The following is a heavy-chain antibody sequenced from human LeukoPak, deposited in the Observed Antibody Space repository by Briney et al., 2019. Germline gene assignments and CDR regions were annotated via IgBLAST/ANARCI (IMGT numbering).Heavy chain of an antibody. Sequence: GGSLRLSCAASGFTVSSNYMSWVRQAPGKGLEWVSAISGSGGSTYYADSVKGRFTISRDNSKNTLYLQMNSLRAEDTAVYYCAKDLRIAAADNFDYWGQGTLVTVSS. CDR3: AKDLRIAAADNFDY. J-gene: IGHJ4*02. V-gene: IGHV3-23*01. CDR2: ISGSGGST. CDR1: GFTVSSNY. D-gene: IGHD6-13*01.